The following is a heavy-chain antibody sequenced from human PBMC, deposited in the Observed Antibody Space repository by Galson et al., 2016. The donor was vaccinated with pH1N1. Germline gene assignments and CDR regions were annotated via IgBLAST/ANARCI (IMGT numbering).Heavy chain of an antibody. Sequence: SLRLSCAASGFTVSSNYMSWVRQAPGKGLEWVSLIYSGGRTYYADSVKGRFTISRDNSKNTLYLQMNSLRVEDTDVYYCARVGDFWSYYYYNMDVWGQGTTVTVSS. J-gene: IGHJ6*02. V-gene: IGHV3-53*01. D-gene: IGHD3-3*01. CDR3: ARVGDFWSYYYYNMDV. CDR2: IYSGGRT. CDR1: GFTVSSNY.